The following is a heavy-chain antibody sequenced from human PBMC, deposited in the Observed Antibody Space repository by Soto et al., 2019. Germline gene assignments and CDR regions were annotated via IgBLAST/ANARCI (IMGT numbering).Heavy chain of an antibody. Sequence: EVHLVESGGGLVQPGGSLRLSCAASGFTFSNNWMHWVRQAPGKGPVWVSRINSDGTTTSYADSVKGRFTISRDNAKNTLYLQMNSLRAEDTAVYYCARFGTYYESSGFLYWGQGPLVTVAS. J-gene: IGHJ4*02. CDR1: GFTFSNNW. CDR3: ARFGTYYESSGFLY. CDR2: INSDGTTT. V-gene: IGHV3-74*01. D-gene: IGHD3-22*01.